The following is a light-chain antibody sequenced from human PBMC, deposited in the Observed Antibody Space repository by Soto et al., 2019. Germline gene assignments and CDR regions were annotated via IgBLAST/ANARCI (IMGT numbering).Light chain of an antibody. CDR2: DDT. CDR1: VGL. J-gene: IGLJ1*01. V-gene: IGLV2-23*01. CDR3: CLYVGGRTYV. Sequence: QSVLTQPASVSESPGQSITISCTGTVGLVSWYQQHPGKVPKLIIYDDTKRPSGVSSRFSGSKSGNTASLTISGLQTEDEADYYCCLYVGGRTYVFGTGTKVTAL.